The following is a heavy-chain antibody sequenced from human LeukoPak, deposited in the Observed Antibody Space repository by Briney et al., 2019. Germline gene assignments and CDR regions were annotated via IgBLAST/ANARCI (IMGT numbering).Heavy chain of an antibody. CDR3: ARSYYCSGGSCYSALDY. D-gene: IGHD2-15*01. CDR2: LYYSGST. J-gene: IGHJ4*02. Sequence: SETLSLTCTVSGGSINRSNYYWGWIRQPPGKGLEWIGSLYYSGSTYYNPSLKSRVTMSVDTSQNQFSLKLSSVTAADTAVYYCARSYYCSGGSCYSALDYWGQGTLVTVSS. V-gene: IGHV4-39*07. CDR1: GGSINRSNYY.